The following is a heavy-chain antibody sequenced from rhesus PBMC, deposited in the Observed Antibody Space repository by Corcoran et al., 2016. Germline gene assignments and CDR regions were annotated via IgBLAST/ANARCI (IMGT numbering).Heavy chain of an antibody. CDR3: VKDAGAGNFDW. CDR2: VSGSHGTT. J-gene: IGHJ4*01. V-gene: IGHV4-99*02. CDR1: GSSLSSGYF. Sequence: QVQLQESGPGLLTPSETLTLTCAVSGSSLSSGYFWGWIRQSPGKGLEYLGNVSGSHGTTPDSPSLKIGVTFSKDTAKNPFSLHLKSVTAADTAVYYCVKDAGAGNFDWWGQGVLVTVSS.